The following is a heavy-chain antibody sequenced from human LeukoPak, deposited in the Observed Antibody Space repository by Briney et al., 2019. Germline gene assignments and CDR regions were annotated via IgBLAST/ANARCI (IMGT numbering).Heavy chain of an antibody. CDR3: TTDFVGYYDSSGYPDWAFDI. Sequence: GGSLRLSCAASGFTFSSYGMSWVRQAPGKGLEWVGRIKSKTDGGTTDYAAPVKGRFTISRDDSKNTLYLQMNSLKTEDTAVYYCTTDFVGYYDSSGYPDWAFDIWGQGTMVTVSS. V-gene: IGHV3-15*01. J-gene: IGHJ3*02. CDR2: IKSKTDGGTT. D-gene: IGHD3-22*01. CDR1: GFTFSSYG.